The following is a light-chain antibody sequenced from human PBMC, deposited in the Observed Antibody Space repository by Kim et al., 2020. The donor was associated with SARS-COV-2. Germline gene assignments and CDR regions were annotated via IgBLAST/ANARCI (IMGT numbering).Light chain of an antibody. CDR1: NFGSKN. V-gene: IGLV3-21*04. Sequence: SYELTQPPSVSVAPGKTARITCGGNNFGSKNVHWYQQKPGQAPVLVIYYDSDRPSGIPERFSGSNSGNTATLTISRVEAGDEADYYCQVWDSSSYHPRVLGGGTQLNVL. J-gene: IGLJ2*01. CDR3: QVWDSSSYHPRV. CDR2: YDS.